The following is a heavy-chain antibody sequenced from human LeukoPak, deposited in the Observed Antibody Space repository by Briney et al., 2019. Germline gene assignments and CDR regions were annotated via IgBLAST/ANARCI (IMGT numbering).Heavy chain of an antibody. J-gene: IGHJ4*02. D-gene: IGHD6-13*01. CDR3: AKSDYSSSRPTFDY. CDR2: ISGSGGST. Sequence: PGGSLRLSCAASGFTFSSYAMSWVRQAPGKGLEWVSAISGSGGSTYYADSVKGRFTISRDNSKNALYLQMNSLRAEDTAVYYCAKSDYSSSRPTFDYWGQGTLVTVSS. CDR1: GFTFSSYA. V-gene: IGHV3-23*01.